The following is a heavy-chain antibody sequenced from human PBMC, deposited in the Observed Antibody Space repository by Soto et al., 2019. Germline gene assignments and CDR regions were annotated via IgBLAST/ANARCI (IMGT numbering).Heavy chain of an antibody. Sequence: PGGSLRLSCAASGFTFSSYAMSWVRQAPGKGLEWVSAISGSGGSTYYADSVKGRFTISRDSSKNTLYLQMNSLRAEDTAVYYCAKDYVFGSGSMGPLDYYMDVGGKGTTVPVS. CDR3: AKDYVFGSGSMGPLDYYMDV. CDR2: ISGSGGST. D-gene: IGHD3-3*01. V-gene: IGHV3-23*01. CDR1: GFTFSSYA. J-gene: IGHJ6*03.